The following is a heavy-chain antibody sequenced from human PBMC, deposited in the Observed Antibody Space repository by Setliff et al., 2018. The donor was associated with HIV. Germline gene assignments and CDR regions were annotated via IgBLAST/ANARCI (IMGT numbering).Heavy chain of an antibody. CDR3: ARLGQLGGAFDI. V-gene: IGHV4-30-2*01. D-gene: IGHD6-6*01. J-gene: IGHJ3*02. CDR1: GGSISSGGYS. CDR2: IYHSGST. Sequence: SETLSLTCAVSGGSISSGGYSWSWIRQPPGKGLEWIGYIYHSGSTYYNPSLKSRVTISVDRSKNQFSLKLSSVTAADTAVYYCARLGQLGGAFDIWGQGTMVTVSS.